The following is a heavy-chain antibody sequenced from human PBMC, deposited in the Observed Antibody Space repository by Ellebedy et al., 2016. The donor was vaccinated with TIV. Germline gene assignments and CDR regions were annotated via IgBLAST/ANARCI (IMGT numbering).Heavy chain of an antibody. Sequence: GESLKISXAASGFTFSSYAMSWVRQAPGKGLEWVSAIRGSGVSTYYADSVKGRFTTSRDNSKNTLYLQMNSLRAEDTAVYYCAKDPGYCSSTSCYRYFQHWGQGTLVTVSS. V-gene: IGHV3-23*01. J-gene: IGHJ1*01. D-gene: IGHD2-2*02. CDR3: AKDPGYCSSTSCYRYFQH. CDR2: IRGSGVST. CDR1: GFTFSSYA.